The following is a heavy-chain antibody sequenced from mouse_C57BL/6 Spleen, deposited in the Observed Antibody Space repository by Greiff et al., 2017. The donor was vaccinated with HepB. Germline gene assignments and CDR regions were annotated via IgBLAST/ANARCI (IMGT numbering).Heavy chain of an antibody. D-gene: IGHD2-2*01. CDR1: GYTFTDYE. V-gene: IGHV1-15*01. Sequence: VQLQQSGAELVRPGASVTLSCKASGYTFTDYEMHWVKQTPVHGLEWIGAIDPETGGTAYNQKFKGKAILTADKSSSTAYMELRSLTSEDSAVYYCTRWVVTTVFDYWGQGTTRTVSS. CDR3: TRWVVTTVFDY. J-gene: IGHJ2*01. CDR2: IDPETGGT.